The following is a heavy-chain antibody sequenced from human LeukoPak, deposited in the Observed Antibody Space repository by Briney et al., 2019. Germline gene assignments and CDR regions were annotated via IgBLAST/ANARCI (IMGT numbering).Heavy chain of an antibody. CDR3: ARDPPLAPGAFDI. V-gene: IGHV1-69*04. CDR1: GGTFSSYT. D-gene: IGHD3-3*02. Sequence: SVKVSCKASGGTFSSYTISCVRQAPGQGLEWMGRIIPILGIANYAQKFQGRVTITADKSTSTAYMELSSLRSEDTAVYYCARDPPLAPGAFDIWGQGTMVTVSS. J-gene: IGHJ3*02. CDR2: IIPILGIA.